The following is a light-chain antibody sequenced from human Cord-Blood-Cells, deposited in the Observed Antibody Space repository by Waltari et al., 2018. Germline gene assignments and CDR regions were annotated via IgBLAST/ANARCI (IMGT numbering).Light chain of an antibody. Sequence: EIVMTQSPATLSVSPGESATLSCRASQSVSSNLAWYQQKPGQAPRLLIYGASTRATGIPARFSGSGSGTEFTLTISSLQSEDFAVYYCQQYNNWPYTFGKGTKLEIK. J-gene: IGKJ2*01. CDR1: QSVSSN. CDR3: QQYNNWPYT. V-gene: IGKV3-15*01. CDR2: GAS.